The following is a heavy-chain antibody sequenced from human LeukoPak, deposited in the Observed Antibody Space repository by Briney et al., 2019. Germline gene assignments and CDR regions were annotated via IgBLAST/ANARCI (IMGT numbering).Heavy chain of an antibody. CDR3: AKDGRSMVRGVILDY. Sequence: GGSLRLSCAASRFTFASYAMSWVRQAPGKGLEWVSAISGNGGSTYYADSVKGRFSISRDNSKNTLYLQMNSLRAEDTAVYYCAKDGRSMVRGVILDYWGQGTLVTVSS. J-gene: IGHJ4*02. CDR1: RFTFASYA. V-gene: IGHV3-23*01. D-gene: IGHD3-10*01. CDR2: ISGNGGST.